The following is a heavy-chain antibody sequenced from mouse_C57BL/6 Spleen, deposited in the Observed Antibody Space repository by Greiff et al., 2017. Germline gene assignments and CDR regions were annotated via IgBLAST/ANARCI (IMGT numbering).Heavy chain of an antibody. D-gene: IGHD2-4*01. CDR1: GYTFTDYN. CDR2: INTNNGGH. V-gene: IGHV1-22*01. Sequence: EVKLMESGPELVKPGASVKMSCKASGYTFTDYNMPWVKHSHGKSLEWIGYINTNNGGHSYNQKFKGKATLTVNKSSSTAYLELRSLTSEDSAVYYCARREYDYDGFFAYWGPGTRVTVSA. CDR3: ARREYDYDGFFAY. J-gene: IGHJ3*01.